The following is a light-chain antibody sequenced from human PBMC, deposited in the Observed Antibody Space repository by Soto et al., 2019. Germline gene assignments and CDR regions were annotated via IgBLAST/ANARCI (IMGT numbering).Light chain of an antibody. J-gene: IGKJ3*01. CDR1: QSVSSSY. CDR3: QQYGSSPLFT. Sequence: EIVLTQSPGTLSLSPGERATLSCRASQSVSSSYLAWYQQKPGQAPRLLIYGASNRAIGIPDRFSGSGSGTDFTLTISRLEPEDFAVYYCQQYGSSPLFTFGPGTKVDIK. V-gene: IGKV3-20*01. CDR2: GAS.